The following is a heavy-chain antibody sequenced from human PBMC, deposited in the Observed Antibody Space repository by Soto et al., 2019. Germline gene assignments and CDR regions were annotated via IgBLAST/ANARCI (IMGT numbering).Heavy chain of an antibody. J-gene: IGHJ4*02. CDR1: GFTFSDFT. CDR3: ARGSRRTFDY. CDR2: ISSGGSFI. Sequence: EVQLVESGGGLVKPGGSLRLSCAASGFTFSDFTMNWVRQAPGKVLQWVSSISSGGSFISYADSVRGRFTISRDNAKNSLYLQVDSLRAEDTAVFFCARGSRRTFDYWGQGTLVTVSS. D-gene: IGHD6-13*01. V-gene: IGHV3-21*01.